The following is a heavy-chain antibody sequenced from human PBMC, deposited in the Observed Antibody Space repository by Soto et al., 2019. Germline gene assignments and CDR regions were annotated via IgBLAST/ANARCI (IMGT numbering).Heavy chain of an antibody. CDR3: ARESGSYYSYYYGMDV. Sequence: PGGSLRLSCAASGFTFSSYEMNWVRQAPGKGLEWVSYISSSGSTIYYADSVKGRFTISRDNAKNSLYLQMNSLRAEDTAVYYCARESGSYYSYYYGMDVWGQGTTVTVSS. J-gene: IGHJ6*02. D-gene: IGHD3-10*01. V-gene: IGHV3-48*03. CDR2: ISSSGSTI. CDR1: GFTFSSYE.